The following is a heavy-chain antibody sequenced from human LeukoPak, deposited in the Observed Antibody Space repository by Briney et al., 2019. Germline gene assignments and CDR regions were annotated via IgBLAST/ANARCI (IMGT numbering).Heavy chain of an antibody. CDR2: INPNSGGT. J-gene: IGHJ4*02. Sequence: ASVKVSCKASGYTFTGYYMHWVRQALGQGLEWMGRINPNSGGTNYAQKFQGRVTMTRDTSISTAYMELSRLRSDDTAVYYCARTNFHQFKRYSSGWYSDYWGQGTLVTVSS. CDR1: GYTFTGYY. D-gene: IGHD6-19*01. V-gene: IGHV1-2*06. CDR3: ARTNFHQFKRYSSGWYSDY.